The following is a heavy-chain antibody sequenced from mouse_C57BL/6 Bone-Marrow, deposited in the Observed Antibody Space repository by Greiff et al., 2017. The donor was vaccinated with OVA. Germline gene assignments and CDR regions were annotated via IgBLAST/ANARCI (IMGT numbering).Heavy chain of an antibody. J-gene: IGHJ4*01. CDR2: IDPENGDT. Sequence: VQLKQSGAELVRPGAPVKLSCTASGFNIKDDYMHWVKQRPEQGLEWIGWIDPENGDTEYASKFQGKATITADTSSNTAYLQLSSLTSEDTAVYYCTILIYDGYSYAMDYWGQGTSVTVSS. CDR3: TILIYDGYSYAMDY. CDR1: GFNIKDDY. V-gene: IGHV14-4*01. D-gene: IGHD2-3*01.